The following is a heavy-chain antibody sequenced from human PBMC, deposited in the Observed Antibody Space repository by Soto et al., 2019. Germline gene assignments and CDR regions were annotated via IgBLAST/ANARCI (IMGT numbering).Heavy chain of an antibody. V-gene: IGHV3-23*01. Sequence: EVQLLESGGGLVQPGGSLRLSCAASGFTFSSYAMSWVRQAPGKGLEWVSAFSGSGVSTYYADSGKGRFTISRDNSKNARDLQMNSLRAEDTAVYSCAKDGPAYYDILTGYPAPYNWFDPWGQGTMVTVSS. J-gene: IGHJ5*02. D-gene: IGHD3-9*01. CDR3: AKDGPAYYDILTGYPAPYNWFDP. CDR1: GFTFSSYA. CDR2: FSGSGVST.